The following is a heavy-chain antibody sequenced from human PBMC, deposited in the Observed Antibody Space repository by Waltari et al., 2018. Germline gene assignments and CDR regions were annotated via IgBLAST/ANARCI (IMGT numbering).Heavy chain of an antibody. D-gene: IGHD5-12*01. V-gene: IGHV3-23*01. J-gene: IGHJ4*02. Sequence: EVQLLESGGGLVQPGGSLRLSCAASGFTFSTYVMTWVRQDPGKGLDWFAIIRGIGRIPHYADSLKGRLTVSRDNSKGTLFLEMTNLRADDTARYYCAKGWLRFSYFDFWGLGTLVTVSS. CDR2: IRGIGRIP. CDR3: AKGWLRFSYFDF. CDR1: GFTFSTYV.